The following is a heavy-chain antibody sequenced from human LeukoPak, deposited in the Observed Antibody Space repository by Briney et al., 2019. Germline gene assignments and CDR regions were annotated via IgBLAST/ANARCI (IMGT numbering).Heavy chain of an antibody. CDR2: ISSSSSYI. V-gene: IGHV3-21*01. D-gene: IGHD2-2*01. Sequence: PGGSLRLSCAASGFTFSSYWMHWVRQAPGKGLEWVSSISSSSSYIYYADSVKGRFTISRDNAKNSLYLQMNSLRAEDTAVYYCARDYCSSTSCPGPFDYWGQGTLVTVSS. CDR1: GFTFSSYW. J-gene: IGHJ4*02. CDR3: ARDYCSSTSCPGPFDY.